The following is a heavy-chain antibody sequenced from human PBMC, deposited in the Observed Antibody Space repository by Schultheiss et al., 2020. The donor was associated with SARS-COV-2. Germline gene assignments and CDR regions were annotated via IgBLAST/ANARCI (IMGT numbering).Heavy chain of an antibody. D-gene: IGHD6-6*01. CDR2: ISYDGSNK. V-gene: IGHV3-30-3*01. J-gene: IGHJ4*02. CDR3: ASRIAARLDY. Sequence: GESLKISCAASGFTFSSYAMHWVRQAPGKGLEWVAVISYDGSNKYYADSVKGRFTISRDNSKNTLYLQMNSLRAEDTAVYYCASRIAARLDYWGQGTLVTVSS. CDR1: GFTFSSYA.